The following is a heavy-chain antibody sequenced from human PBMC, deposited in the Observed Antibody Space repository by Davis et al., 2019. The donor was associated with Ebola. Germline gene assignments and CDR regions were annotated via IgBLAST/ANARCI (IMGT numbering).Heavy chain of an antibody. CDR3: ARGVGAGPLFDY. CDR2: INHSGST. Sequence: MPSETLSLTCAVYGGSFSGYFWSWIRQPPGKGLEWVGEINHSGSTNYNPYLKSRVTISVDTSKNQFSLKLSSVTAADTAVYYCARGVGAGPLFDYWGQGTLVTVSS. V-gene: IGHV4-34*01. D-gene: IGHD1-26*01. J-gene: IGHJ4*02. CDR1: GGSFSGYF.